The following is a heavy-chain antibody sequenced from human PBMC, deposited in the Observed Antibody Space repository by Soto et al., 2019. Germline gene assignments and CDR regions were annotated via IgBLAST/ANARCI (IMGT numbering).Heavy chain of an antibody. Sequence: SETLSLTCTVSGGSISSGDYYWSWIRQPPGKGLEWIGYIYYSGSTYYNPSLKSRVTISVDTSKNQFSLKLSSVTAADTAVYYCARQEVATIPAHYFDYWGQGTLVTVSS. CDR2: IYYSGST. J-gene: IGHJ4*02. CDR1: GGSISSGDYY. V-gene: IGHV4-30-4*01. CDR3: ARQEVATIPAHYFDY. D-gene: IGHD5-12*01.